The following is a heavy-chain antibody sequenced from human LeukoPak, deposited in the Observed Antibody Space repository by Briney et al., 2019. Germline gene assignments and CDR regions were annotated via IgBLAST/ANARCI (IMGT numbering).Heavy chain of an antibody. D-gene: IGHD1-26*01. J-gene: IGHJ4*02. Sequence: GGSLRLSCAASGFTFSSYSMNWVRQAPGKGLEWVSSISSSSSYIYYADSVKGRFTISRDNAKNSLYLQVNSLRAEDTAVYYCARDLRGNFDYWGQGTLVTVSS. CDR3: ARDLRGNFDY. V-gene: IGHV3-21*01. CDR1: GFTFSSYS. CDR2: ISSSSSYI.